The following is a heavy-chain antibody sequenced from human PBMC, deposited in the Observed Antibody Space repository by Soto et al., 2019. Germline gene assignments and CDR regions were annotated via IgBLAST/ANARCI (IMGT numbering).Heavy chain of an antibody. CDR2: IDPSDSYT. Sequence: PGQSLKISCKDSGYSFTSYWISWVRQMPGKGLEWMGRIDPSDSYTNYSPSFQGHVTISADKSISTAYLQWSSLKASDTAMYYCAGSESYCSGGSCYSVRGFNYYYYGMDVWGQGTTVTVSS. J-gene: IGHJ6*02. CDR3: AGSESYCSGGSCYSVRGFNYYYYGMDV. D-gene: IGHD2-15*01. CDR1: GYSFTSYW. V-gene: IGHV5-10-1*01.